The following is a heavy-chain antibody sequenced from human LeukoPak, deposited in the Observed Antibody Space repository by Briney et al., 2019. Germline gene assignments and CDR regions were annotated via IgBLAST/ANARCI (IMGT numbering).Heavy chain of an antibody. V-gene: IGHV4-39*07. D-gene: IGHD2-2*01. CDR3: ARTVVAYFYMDV. Sequence: TSETLSLTCTVSGGSISSSSYYWGWIRQAPGKGLEWIGRIYSTGRTNYNPSLKSRVTMSVDTSKNQISLNLNSVTAADTAVYYCARTVVAYFYMDVWGRGTTVTVSS. CDR2: IYSTGRT. CDR1: GGSISSSSYY. J-gene: IGHJ6*03.